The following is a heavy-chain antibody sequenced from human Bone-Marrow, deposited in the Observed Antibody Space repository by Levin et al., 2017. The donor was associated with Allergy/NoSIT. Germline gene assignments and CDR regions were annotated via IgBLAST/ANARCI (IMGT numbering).Heavy chain of an antibody. CDR3: ARSVRTEDNRLDV. J-gene: IGHJ6*02. D-gene: IGHD2-8*02. CDR2: INTNTGNA. CDR1: GFNFYLYG. V-gene: IGHV7-4-1*02. Sequence: ASVKVSCKSSGFNFYLYGIHWVRQAPGQGLEWMGWINTNTGNAAYAQGFTGRFVFSLDTSVKTAYLQVTSLQADDTAVYYCARSVRTEDNRLDVWGQGTTVTVSS.